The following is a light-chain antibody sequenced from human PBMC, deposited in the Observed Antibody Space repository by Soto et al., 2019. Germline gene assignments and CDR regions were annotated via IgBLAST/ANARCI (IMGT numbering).Light chain of an antibody. CDR1: QSVTSN. CDR2: GAS. J-gene: IGKJ1*01. CDR3: QQFNDWPRT. V-gene: IGKV3-15*01. Sequence: EIVMTQSPVTLSVSPGERATLSCRASQSVTSNLAWYQQKPGQAPRLLIYGASTRATGIPARFSGSGSGTEFTLTISNLQSEDFAIYYCQQFNDWPRTFGQGTRVDI.